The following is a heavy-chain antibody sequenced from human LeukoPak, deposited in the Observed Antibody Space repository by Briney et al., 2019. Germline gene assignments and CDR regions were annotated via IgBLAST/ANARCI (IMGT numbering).Heavy chain of an antibody. CDR2: INHSGST. CDR3: ARGRRRKLVNNWFDP. V-gene: IGHV4-34*01. J-gene: IGHJ5*02. CDR1: GGSFSGYY. D-gene: IGHD6-13*01. Sequence: SETLSLTCAVYGGSFSGYYWSWIRQPPGKGLEWIGEINHSGSTNYNPSLKSRVTISVDTSKNQFSLKLSSVTAADTAVYYCARGRRRKLVNNWFDPWGQGTLVTVSS.